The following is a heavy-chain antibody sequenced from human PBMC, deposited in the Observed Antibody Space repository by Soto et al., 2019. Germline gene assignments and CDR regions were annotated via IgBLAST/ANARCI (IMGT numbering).Heavy chain of an antibody. Sequence: HLQLQESGPGLVKPSETLSLTCTVSGGSISSSSYYWVWIRQPPGKGLEWIGSNYYSGSTYYNPSHKSRLTISVDTSKNQFSLKLSSVTAADTAVYYCARRGNRNALDIWGQGTMVSVSS. J-gene: IGHJ3*02. CDR3: ARRGNRNALDI. CDR1: GGSISSSSYY. D-gene: IGHD1-26*01. V-gene: IGHV4-39*01. CDR2: NYYSGST.